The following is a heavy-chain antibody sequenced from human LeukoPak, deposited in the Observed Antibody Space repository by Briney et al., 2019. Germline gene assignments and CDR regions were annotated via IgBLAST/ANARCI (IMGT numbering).Heavy chain of an antibody. Sequence: GASVKVPCKSSGGTFSSYAISWVRQAPGQGLEWMGGIIPILGTANYADKVKGRVTITGDESTSTPYLELNSLRSEDTAVYYCARDSEGDCSYFDYWGQGTLVTVSS. CDR1: GGTFSSYA. D-gene: IGHD2-21*01. J-gene: IGHJ4*02. CDR3: ARDSEGDCSYFDY. V-gene: IGHV1-69*13. CDR2: IIPILGTA.